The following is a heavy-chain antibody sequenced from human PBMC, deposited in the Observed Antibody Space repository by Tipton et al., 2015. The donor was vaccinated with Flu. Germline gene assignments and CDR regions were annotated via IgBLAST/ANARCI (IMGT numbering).Heavy chain of an antibody. V-gene: IGHV4-59*08. Sequence: TLSLTCTVSGGSFSSYYWSWIRQPPGKRLEWIGSIYHNGDIHFNPSLKSRVSISVDTSNNRFSLNLTSVTAADTAVYYCARAEIGDFDYWGQGTLVTVSS. CDR3: ARAEIGDFDY. J-gene: IGHJ4*02. D-gene: IGHD2/OR15-2a*01. CDR1: GGSFSSYY. CDR2: IYHNGDI.